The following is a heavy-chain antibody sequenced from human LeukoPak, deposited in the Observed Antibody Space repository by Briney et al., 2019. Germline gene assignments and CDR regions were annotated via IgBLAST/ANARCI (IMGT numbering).Heavy chain of an antibody. J-gene: IGHJ4*02. Sequence: GASVKVSCKASGYTFTSYYMHWVRQAPGQGLEWMGRIIPILGIANYAQKFQGRVTITADKSTSTAYMELSSLRSEDTAVYYCARAAVRPTYYDSSGYYYPPVYWGQGTLVTVSS. D-gene: IGHD3-22*01. CDR2: IIPILGIA. V-gene: IGHV1-69*04. CDR3: ARAAVRPTYYDSSGYYYPPVY. CDR1: GYTFTSYY.